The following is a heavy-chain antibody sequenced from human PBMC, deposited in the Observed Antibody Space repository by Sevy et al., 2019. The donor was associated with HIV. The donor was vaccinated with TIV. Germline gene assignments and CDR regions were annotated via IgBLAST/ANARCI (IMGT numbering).Heavy chain of an antibody. Sequence: GGSLRLSCAASGFTFSSYWMSWVRQAPGKGLEWVANIKQDGSERYYEDSVKGRFTISRDNTKNSRYLQMNSLRVEDTAVYYCARDSQNIVVVPAATINYYYSYYMDVWGKGTTVIVSS. CDR3: ARDSQNIVVVPAATINYYYSYYMDV. D-gene: IGHD2-2*01. V-gene: IGHV3-7*01. CDR2: IKQDGSER. CDR1: GFTFSSYW. J-gene: IGHJ6*03.